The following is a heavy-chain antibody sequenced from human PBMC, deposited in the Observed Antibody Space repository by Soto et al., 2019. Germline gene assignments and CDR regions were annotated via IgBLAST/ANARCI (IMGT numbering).Heavy chain of an antibody. V-gene: IGHV4-30-2*01. CDR2: VYPDGTS. D-gene: IGHD5-18*01. Sequence: SETLSLTCSVSGASISSGGYYWSWLRRPPGKGLEWIGYVYPDGTSFYNQALKRRVAIAMDTSKNQFSLKLTSVTAADTAIYFCARETTARFDPWGQGTQVTVSS. J-gene: IGHJ5*02. CDR3: ARETTARFDP. CDR1: GASISSGGYY.